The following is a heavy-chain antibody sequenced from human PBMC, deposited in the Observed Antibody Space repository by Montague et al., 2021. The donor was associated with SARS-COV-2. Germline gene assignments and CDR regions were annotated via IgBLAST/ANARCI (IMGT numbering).Heavy chain of an antibody. CDR2: ISSSSSYI. CDR3: ARVLVVTYYGMDV. CDR1: GFTFSSYS. V-gene: IGHV3-21*01. J-gene: IGHJ6*02. Sequence: SLRLSCAASGFTFSSYSMNWVRQAPGKGLEWVSSISSSSSYIYYADSVKGRLTISRDNAKNSLYLQMNSLRAEDTAVYYCARVLVVTYYGMDVWGQGTTVTVSS. D-gene: IGHD3-22*01.